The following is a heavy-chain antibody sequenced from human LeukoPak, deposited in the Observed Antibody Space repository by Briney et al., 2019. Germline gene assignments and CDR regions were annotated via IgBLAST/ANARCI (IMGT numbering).Heavy chain of an antibody. J-gene: IGHJ3*02. V-gene: IGHV4-39*07. Sequence: PAETLSLTCTVSGGSISSSSYYWGWIRQPPGKGLEWIGSIYYSGRTYYNPSLKSRVTISVDTSKTQFSLKRSSVTAADTAVYYCARAAARPGSSLDDAAFDIWGQGTMVTVSS. D-gene: IGHD6-6*01. CDR3: ARAAARPGSSLDDAAFDI. CDR2: IYYSGRT. CDR1: GGSISSSSYY.